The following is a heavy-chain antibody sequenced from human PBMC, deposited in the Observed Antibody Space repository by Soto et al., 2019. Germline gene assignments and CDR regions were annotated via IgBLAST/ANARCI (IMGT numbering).Heavy chain of an antibody. CDR1: GGTFSSYA. D-gene: IGHD3-3*01. V-gene: IGHV1-69*13. J-gene: IGHJ5*02. Sequence: GASVKVSCKASGGTFSSYAISWVRQAPGQGLEWMGGIIPIFGTANYAQKFQGRVTITADESTSTAYMELSSLRSEDTAVYYCARDPTDKTIFGVVITATWFDPWGQGTLVTGSS. CDR2: IIPIFGTA. CDR3: ARDPTDKTIFGVVITATWFDP.